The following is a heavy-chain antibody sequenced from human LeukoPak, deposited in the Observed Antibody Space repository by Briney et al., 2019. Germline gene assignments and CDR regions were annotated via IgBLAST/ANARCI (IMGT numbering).Heavy chain of an antibody. CDR1: GDSVSSNSAA. Sequence: SQTLSLTCAISGDSVSSNSAAWNWIRQSPSRGLEWLGRTYYRSKWYDDYAVSVKSRITINPDTSKNQFSLQLDSVTPEDTAVYYCCHSLSGRTGAFDIWGRGTVVTVSS. J-gene: IGHJ3*02. CDR2: TYYRSKWYD. D-gene: IGHD2-21*01. V-gene: IGHV6-1*01. CDR3: CHSLSGRTGAFDI.